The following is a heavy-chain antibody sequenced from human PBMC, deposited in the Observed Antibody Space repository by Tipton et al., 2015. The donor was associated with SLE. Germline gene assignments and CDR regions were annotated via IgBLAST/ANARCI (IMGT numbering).Heavy chain of an antibody. Sequence: SLRLSCAASGFTFSSYGMHWVRQAPGKGLEWVAVIWYDGSNKYYADSVKGRFTISRDNSKNTLYLQMNSLRAEDTAVYYCAKARCGGSCYSIDYWGQGTLVTVSS. D-gene: IGHD2-15*01. CDR2: IWYDGSNK. CDR3: AKARCGGSCYSIDY. J-gene: IGHJ4*02. CDR1: GFTFSSYG. V-gene: IGHV3-33*06.